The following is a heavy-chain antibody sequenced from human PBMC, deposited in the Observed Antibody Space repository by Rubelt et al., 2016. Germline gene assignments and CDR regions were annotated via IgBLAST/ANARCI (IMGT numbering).Heavy chain of an antibody. Sequence: GGSLRLSCTASGFTFDDFGMTWVRQVPGKGLEWVSGISWNGGGTGYAASLKGRFTISRDNAKNTLYLQMSSLRAEDTAVYYCARESFDSSGQAYYFDYWGQGTLVTVSS. CDR2: ISWNGGGT. J-gene: IGHJ4*02. CDR1: GFTFDDFG. CDR3: ARESFDSSGQAYYFDY. V-gene: IGHV3-20*04. D-gene: IGHD3-22*01.